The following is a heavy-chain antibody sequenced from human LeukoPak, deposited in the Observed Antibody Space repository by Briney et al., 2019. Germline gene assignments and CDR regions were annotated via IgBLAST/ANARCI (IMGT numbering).Heavy chain of an antibody. CDR1: GFTFSSYS. J-gene: IGHJ6*03. CDR3: ARGGGRSRLYYYYYMDV. D-gene: IGHD1-26*01. Sequence: GGSLRLSCAASGFTFSSYSMNWVRQAPGKGLEWVSSISSSSSYIYYADSVKGRFTISRDNAKNSLYLQMNSLRAEDTAVYYCARGGGRSRLYYYYYMDVWGKGTTVTVSS. V-gene: IGHV3-21*01. CDR2: ISSSSSYI.